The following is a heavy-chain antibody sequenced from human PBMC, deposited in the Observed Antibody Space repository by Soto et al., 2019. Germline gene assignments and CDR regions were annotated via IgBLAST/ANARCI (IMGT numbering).Heavy chain of an antibody. J-gene: IGHJ4*01. CDR1: GFDFSKFY. CDR2: INSRGNTT. V-gene: IGHV3-11*01. CDR3: ARDRGYTTLGACYSH. D-gene: IGHD2-21*02. Sequence: GGSLRLSCEASGFDFSKFYISWIRQAPGRGLEWIPYINSRGNTTFYADSVRGRFTISRDNSRNLLFLQMDRLTADDSAVYFCARDRGYTTLGACYSHWGRGTRVTVSS.